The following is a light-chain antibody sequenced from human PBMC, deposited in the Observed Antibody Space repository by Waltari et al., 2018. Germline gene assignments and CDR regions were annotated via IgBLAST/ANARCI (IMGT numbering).Light chain of an antibody. V-gene: IGKV1-17*01. CDR1: QGISTY. J-gene: IGKJ4*01. CDR3: LQYNSNPLT. CDR2: AAS. Sequence: DIQMTQSPSSLSASAGDRVTITCRASQGISTYLNWYQQKPGKAPKRLIYAASSVESGVPSRFSGSGSGTDFTLTISSLQPEDFATYYCLQYNSNPLTFGGGTKVEIK.